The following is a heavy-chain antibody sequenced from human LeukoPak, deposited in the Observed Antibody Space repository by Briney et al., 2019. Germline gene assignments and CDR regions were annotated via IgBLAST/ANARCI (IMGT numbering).Heavy chain of an antibody. Sequence: SETLSLTCTVSGGSISSGDYYWSWIRQPPGKGLEWIGYIYYSGSTYYNPSLKSRVTISVDTSKNQFSLNLRSVTASDTAVYYCARAISAGDCLDYWGQGTLVTVSS. V-gene: IGHV4-30-4*01. D-gene: IGHD7-27*01. CDR2: IYYSGST. CDR1: GGSISSGDYY. J-gene: IGHJ4*02. CDR3: ARAISAGDCLDY.